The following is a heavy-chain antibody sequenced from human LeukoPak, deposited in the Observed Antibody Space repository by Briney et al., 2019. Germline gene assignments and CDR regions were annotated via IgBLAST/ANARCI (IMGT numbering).Heavy chain of an antibody. J-gene: IGHJ5*02. CDR2: SNDSGGT. CDR1: GGTFSGYY. D-gene: IGHD3-16*01. Sequence: SETLSLTCAVYGGTFSGYYWSWIRQPPGKRLEWVGESNDSGGTNYNPSLKSRVTISADKSKNQVSLKLTSVTAADTAVYYCARHGGNNWFDPWGQGTLVTVSS. V-gene: IGHV4-34*01. CDR3: ARHGGNNWFDP.